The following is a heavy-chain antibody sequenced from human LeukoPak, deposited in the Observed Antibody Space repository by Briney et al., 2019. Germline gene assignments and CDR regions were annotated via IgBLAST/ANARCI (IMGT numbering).Heavy chain of an antibody. CDR1: GYTFPVYY. Sequence: ASVKVSCKASGYTFPVYYMHWVRQAPGQGLEWMGWINPNSGGTNYAQKFQGWVTMTRDTSISTAYMELSRLRSDDTAVYYCARGGMVRGVLGDYWGQGTLVTVSS. V-gene: IGHV1-2*04. D-gene: IGHD3-10*01. CDR2: INPNSGGT. J-gene: IGHJ4*02. CDR3: ARGGMVRGVLGDY.